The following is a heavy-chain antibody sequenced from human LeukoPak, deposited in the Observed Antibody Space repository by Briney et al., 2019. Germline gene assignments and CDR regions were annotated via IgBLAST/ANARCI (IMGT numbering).Heavy chain of an antibody. V-gene: IGHV2-5*02. Sequence: KVPGPTLVKPTQTLTLTCTFSGFSLSTSGVGVGWIRQPPGKALEWLALIYWDDDKRYSPSLKSRLTITKDTSKNQVVLTMTNMDPVDTATYYCARGEQQLVRPFFDYWGQGTLVTVSS. D-gene: IGHD6-13*01. CDR2: IYWDDDK. J-gene: IGHJ4*02. CDR3: ARGEQQLVRPFFDY. CDR1: GFSLSTSGVG.